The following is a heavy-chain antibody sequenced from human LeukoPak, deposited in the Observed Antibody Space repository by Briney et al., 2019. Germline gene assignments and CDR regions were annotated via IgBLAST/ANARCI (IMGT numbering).Heavy chain of an antibody. D-gene: IGHD5-18*01. V-gene: IGHV1-2*02. CDR3: ARGDTASY. CDR1: VYTFTGYY. CDR2: INPNGGGT. J-gene: IGHJ4*02. Sequence: GASVNVSFQSSVYTFTGYYMHWVRPPPAQGLEWMGLINPNGGGTNNAQKFQGRVTMTSDTSISTHYMELSKLRSDDTAGYYCARGDTASYWGQGTQVTVSS.